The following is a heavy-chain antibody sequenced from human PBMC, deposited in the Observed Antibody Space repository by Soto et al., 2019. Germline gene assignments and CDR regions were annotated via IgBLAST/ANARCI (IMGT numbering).Heavy chain of an antibody. CDR3: AKVYSSGWPSFGDY. J-gene: IGHJ4*02. CDR1: GFTFSNYW. Sequence: EVQLVESGGGLVPPGGSLRLSCATSGFTFSNYWMHWVRQAPGKGLVWVSAISGSGGSTYYADSVKGRFTISRDNSKNTLYLQMNSLRAEDTAVYYCAKVYSSGWPSFGDYWGQGTLVTVSS. V-gene: IGHV3-23*04. D-gene: IGHD6-19*01. CDR2: ISGSGGST.